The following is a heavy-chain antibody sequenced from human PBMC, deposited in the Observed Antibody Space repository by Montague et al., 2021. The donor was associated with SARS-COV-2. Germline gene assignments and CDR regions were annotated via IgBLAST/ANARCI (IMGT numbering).Heavy chain of an antibody. J-gene: IGHJ5*02. Sequence: SLILSCAASGFSFSAYAMSWVRQAPGKGLKWVSAITPGGDIPYYADSVRGRFTISRDNARNTVYLQMDSLRVEDTAVYYCVKDTYGSFDPWGLGTLVTVSS. CDR2: ITPGGDIP. V-gene: IGHV3-23*01. CDR3: VKDTYGSFDP. D-gene: IGHD5-24*01. CDR1: GFSFSAYA.